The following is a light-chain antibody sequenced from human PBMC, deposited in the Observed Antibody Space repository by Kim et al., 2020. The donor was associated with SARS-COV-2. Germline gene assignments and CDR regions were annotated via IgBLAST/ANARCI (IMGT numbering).Light chain of an antibody. CDR1: QIVDSF. Sequence: EIVLTQSPATLSLSPGERATLSCRASQIVDSFLAWYQQKPGQPPRLLIYDASNRAAGIPARFSGSGSGTDFTLTISSLEPEDFAVYHCQQRNSWPHTFGGGTKVEI. CDR3: QQRNSWPHT. J-gene: IGKJ4*01. CDR2: DAS. V-gene: IGKV3-11*01.